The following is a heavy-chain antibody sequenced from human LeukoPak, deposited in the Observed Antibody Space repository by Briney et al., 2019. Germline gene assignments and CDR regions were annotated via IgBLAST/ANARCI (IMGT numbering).Heavy chain of an antibody. CDR1: GGTFTSYA. D-gene: IGHD6-19*01. CDR3: ARDGRAVAGPFDP. V-gene: IGHV1-69*05. J-gene: IGHJ5*02. CDR2: IIPIFGTL. Sequence: ASVKVSCKASGGTFTSYAISWVRQAPGQGLEWMGGIIPIFGTLNYAQKFQGRVTITTDESTSTAYMDLSSLRSEDTAVYYCARDGRAVAGPFDPWGQGTLVTVSS.